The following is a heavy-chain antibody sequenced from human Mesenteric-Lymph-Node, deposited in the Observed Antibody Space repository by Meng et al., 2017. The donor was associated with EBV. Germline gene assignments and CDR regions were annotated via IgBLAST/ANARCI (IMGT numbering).Heavy chain of an antibody. CDR2: IYYSGST. D-gene: IGHD1-26*01. J-gene: IGHJ4*02. CDR1: GGSVSSGSYY. Sequence: QVQLQESGPGLVKPSETLSLTCTVSGGSVSSGSYYWSWVRQPPGKGLEWIGYIYYSGSTSYNPSLKSRITISLDKSKNDFSLKLSSVTAADTAVYYCARQEVGANFDYWGQGTLVTVSS. V-gene: IGHV4-61*01. CDR3: ARQEVGANFDY.